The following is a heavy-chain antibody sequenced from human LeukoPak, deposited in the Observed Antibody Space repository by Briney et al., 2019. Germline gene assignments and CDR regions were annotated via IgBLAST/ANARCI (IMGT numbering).Heavy chain of an antibody. V-gene: IGHV4-59*08. CDR3: ARGGLTGYYFGPPGYYYYYYMDV. CDR1: GGSLSSYY. Sequence: SETLSLTCTVSGGSLSSYYWSWIRQPPGKGLEWIGYIYYSGSTNYNPSLKSRVTISVDTSKDQFSLKLSSVTAAVTAVYYWARGGLTGYYFGPPGYYYYYYMDVWGKGTTVTVSS. CDR2: IYYSGST. D-gene: IGHD3-9*01. J-gene: IGHJ6*03.